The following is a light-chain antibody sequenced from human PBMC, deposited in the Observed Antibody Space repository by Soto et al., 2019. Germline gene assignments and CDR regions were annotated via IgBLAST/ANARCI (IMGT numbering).Light chain of an antibody. CDR3: NPYTCSRTLYV. V-gene: IGLV2-14*01. Sequence: QSALTQPASVSGSPGQSITISCTGTNSDIGAYNYVSWYQQHPGKAPKLMLYEVSNRPSGVSNRFSGSKSGNTASLTISGLQAEDEADYYCNPYTCSRTLYVFGTGTKVTVL. J-gene: IGLJ1*01. CDR2: EVS. CDR1: NSDIGAYNY.